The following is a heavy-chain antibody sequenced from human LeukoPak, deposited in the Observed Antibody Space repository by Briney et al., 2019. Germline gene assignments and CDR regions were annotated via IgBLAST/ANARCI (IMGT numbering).Heavy chain of an antibody. CDR1: GFTVSSNY. V-gene: IGHV3-66*01. CDR2: IYSGGST. J-gene: IGHJ4*02. D-gene: IGHD6-19*01. CDR3: ARDSIAVVGTDY. Sequence: GGSLRLSWAASGFTVSSNYMTWVRQAPGKGLEWVSVIYSGGSTYYADSVKGRFTISRDNSRNTLYLQMNSLRGEDTAVYYCARDSIAVVGTDYWGQGTLVTVSS.